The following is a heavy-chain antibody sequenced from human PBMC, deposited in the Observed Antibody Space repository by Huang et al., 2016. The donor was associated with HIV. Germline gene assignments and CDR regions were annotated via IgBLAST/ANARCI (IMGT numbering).Heavy chain of an antibody. V-gene: IGHV3-7*01. J-gene: IGHJ4*02. Sequence: EVHLVESGGGLVRPGRSRRLSCAASGFTFRSYGMNWVRQAPGRVLGGVANITLDGRERFYVDSVRGRFTLSRDNANNSVSLQLNSLKAEDTGVYYCARGFQAKPGDYWGQGTLVTVSS. CDR1: GFTFRSYG. CDR3: ARGFQAKPGDY. CDR2: ITLDGRER.